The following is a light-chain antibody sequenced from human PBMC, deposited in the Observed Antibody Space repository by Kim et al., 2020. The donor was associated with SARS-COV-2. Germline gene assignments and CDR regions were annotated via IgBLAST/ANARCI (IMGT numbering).Light chain of an antibody. J-gene: IGKJ1*01. CDR1: HSIRSSY. Sequence: EIVLTQSPGTLSLSPGERATLSCRASHSIRSSYLAWYQQKPGQAPRLLIYGASRRATGIPDRFSGSGSGTGFTLTINRLEPEDFAVYYYQQSGEGFGQGTKVDIK. V-gene: IGKV3-20*01. CDR2: GAS. CDR3: QQSGEG.